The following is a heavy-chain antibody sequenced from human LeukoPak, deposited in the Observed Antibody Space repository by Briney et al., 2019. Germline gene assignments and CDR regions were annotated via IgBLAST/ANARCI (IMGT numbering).Heavy chain of an antibody. Sequence: GGSLRLSCAASGFTFSSYSMNWVRQAPGKGLEWVSSISTSSSYIYYADSVKGRFTISRDNAKNSLYLQMNSLRAEDTAVYYCARAKYYYDSSGYNYWGQGTLVTVSS. J-gene: IGHJ4*02. CDR1: GFTFSSYS. V-gene: IGHV3-21*01. D-gene: IGHD3-22*01. CDR3: ARAKYYYDSSGYNY. CDR2: ISTSSSYI.